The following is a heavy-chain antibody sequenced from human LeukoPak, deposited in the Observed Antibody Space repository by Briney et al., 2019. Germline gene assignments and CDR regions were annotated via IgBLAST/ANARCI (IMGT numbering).Heavy chain of an antibody. J-gene: IGHJ4*02. D-gene: IGHD5-12*01. CDR2: IYTSVST. Sequence: SETLSLTCSISGGSISSYYWSWIRQPAGKGLEWIGRIYTSVSTNYNPSLKSRVIMSADTSKNQFSLKLNSVTAADTAVYYCARVAGSGYDYVFDYWGQGTLVTVSS. CDR3: ARVAGSGYDYVFDY. CDR1: GGSISSYY. V-gene: IGHV4-4*07.